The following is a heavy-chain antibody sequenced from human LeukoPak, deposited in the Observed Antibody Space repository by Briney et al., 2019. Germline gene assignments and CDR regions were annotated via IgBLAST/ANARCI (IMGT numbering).Heavy chain of an antibody. J-gene: IGHJ4*02. V-gene: IGHV3-48*01. CDR3: ARDRLHYGEYEKTFDY. CDR1: GFTFSSYE. CDR2: ISSSSSTI. D-gene: IGHD4-17*01. Sequence: PGGSLRLSCAASGFTFSSYEMNWVRQAPGKGLEWVSYISSSSSTIYYADSVKGRFTISRDNGKNSLYLQMNSLRAEDTAVYYCARDRLHYGEYEKTFDYWGQGTLVTVSS.